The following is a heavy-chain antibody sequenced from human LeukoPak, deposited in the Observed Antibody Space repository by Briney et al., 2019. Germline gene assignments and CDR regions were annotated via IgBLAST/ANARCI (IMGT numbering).Heavy chain of an antibody. Sequence: GASVKVSCKASGYTFTGSYMHWVRQAPGQGLEWMGWINPNSGGTNYAQKFQGRVTMTRDTSISTAYMELSRLRSDDTAVYYCARDRASHGYYYYYMDVWGKGTTVTVSS. D-gene: IGHD2-2*01. CDR3: ARDRASHGYYYYYMDV. CDR1: GYTFTGSY. V-gene: IGHV1-2*02. CDR2: INPNSGGT. J-gene: IGHJ6*03.